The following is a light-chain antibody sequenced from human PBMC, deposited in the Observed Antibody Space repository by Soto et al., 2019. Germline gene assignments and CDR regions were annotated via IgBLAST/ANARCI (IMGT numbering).Light chain of an antibody. Sequence: DIQMTQSPSSLSASVGDRVTITCQASQDISNYLNWYQQKPGKAPKLLIYAASSLQSGVPSRFSGRGSGTDFTFTISSLQPEDFATYYCQQSYSTPLTFGGGTKVDIK. V-gene: IGKV1-39*01. J-gene: IGKJ4*01. CDR1: QDISNY. CDR2: AAS. CDR3: QQSYSTPLT.